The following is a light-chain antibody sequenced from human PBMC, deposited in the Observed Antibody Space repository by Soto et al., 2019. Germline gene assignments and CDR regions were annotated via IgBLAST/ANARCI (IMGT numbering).Light chain of an antibody. J-gene: IGKJ5*01. V-gene: IGKV3-11*01. Sequence: EIVLTQSPATLSLSPGERATLSCRASQSVSSHLAWYQQKPGQAPRLLIYDASSRATGIPARFSGSGSGTVFTLTINSLEPEDVAVYYCQKRSNWPLITFGQGTRLEIK. CDR3: QKRSNWPLIT. CDR2: DAS. CDR1: QSVSSH.